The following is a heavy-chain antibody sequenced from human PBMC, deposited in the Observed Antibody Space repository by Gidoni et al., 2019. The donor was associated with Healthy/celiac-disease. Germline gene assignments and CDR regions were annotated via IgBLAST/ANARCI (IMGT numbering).Heavy chain of an antibody. Sequence: QVQLQESAPGLVKPSETLSLTRTVSGGSLSSYYWSWIRQPPGKGLEWIGYIYYSGSTNYNPSLKSRVTIAVDTSKNQFSLKLSSVTAADTAVYYCARDKEGYCSGGSCYARFDPWGQGTLVTVSS. CDR1: GGSLSSYY. D-gene: IGHD2-15*01. V-gene: IGHV4-59*01. J-gene: IGHJ5*02. CDR2: IYYSGST. CDR3: ARDKEGYCSGGSCYARFDP.